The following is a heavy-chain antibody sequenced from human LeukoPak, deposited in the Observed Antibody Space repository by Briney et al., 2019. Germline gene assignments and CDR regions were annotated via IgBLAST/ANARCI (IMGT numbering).Heavy chain of an antibody. Sequence: GGSLRLSCAASGFTFSSYAMHWVRQAPGKGLEWVAVVWYDGSKTYSADSVKGRITISRDDSKNTLYLQMNSLRAEDTAVYYCARGVDYYDSSGTIDYWGQGILVTVSS. CDR2: VWYDGSKT. CDR1: GFTFSSYA. CDR3: ARGVDYYDSSGTIDY. J-gene: IGHJ4*02. D-gene: IGHD3-22*01. V-gene: IGHV3-33*08.